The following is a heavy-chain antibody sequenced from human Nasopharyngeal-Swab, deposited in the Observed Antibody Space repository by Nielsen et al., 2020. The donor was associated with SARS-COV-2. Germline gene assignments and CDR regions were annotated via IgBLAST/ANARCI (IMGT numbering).Heavy chain of an antibody. CDR2: ISSSSSYI. J-gene: IGHJ3*02. Sequence: VRQAPGKGLEWVSSISSSSSYIYYADSVKGRFTISRDNAKNPLYLQMNSLRAEDTAVYYCARPFRKGAFDIWGQGTMVTVSS. V-gene: IGHV3-21*01. CDR3: ARPFRKGAFDI.